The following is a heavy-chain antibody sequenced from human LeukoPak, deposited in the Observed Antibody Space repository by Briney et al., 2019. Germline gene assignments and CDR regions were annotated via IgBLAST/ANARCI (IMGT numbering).Heavy chain of an antibody. CDR2: IIPIFGTA. CDR3: ARAPRGRSWSGYYTYYYYYMDV. J-gene: IGHJ6*03. Sequence: ASVKVSCKASGGTFSSYATSWVRQAPGQGLEWMGRIIPIFGTANYAQKFQGRVTITTDESTSTAYMELSSLRSEDTAVYYCARAPRGRSWSGYYTYYYYYMDVWGKGTTVTVSS. CDR1: GGTFSSYA. D-gene: IGHD3-3*01. V-gene: IGHV1-69*05.